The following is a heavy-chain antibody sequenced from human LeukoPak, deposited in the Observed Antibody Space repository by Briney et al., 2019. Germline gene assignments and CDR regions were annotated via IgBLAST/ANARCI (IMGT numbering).Heavy chain of an antibody. D-gene: IGHD3-22*01. V-gene: IGHV1-69*02. J-gene: IGHJ4*02. CDR1: GYTFPGYY. CDR2: IIPILGIA. CDR3: ARPATYYYDSSGSLLDY. Sequence: SVKVSCKASGYTFPGYYMHWVRQAPGQGLEWMGRIIPILGIANYAQKFQGRVTITADKSMSTAYMELSSLRSEDTAVYYCARPATYYYDSSGSLLDYWGQGTLVTVSS.